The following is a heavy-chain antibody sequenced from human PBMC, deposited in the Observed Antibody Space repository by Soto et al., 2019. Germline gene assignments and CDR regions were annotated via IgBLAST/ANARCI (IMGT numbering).Heavy chain of an antibody. CDR2: ISSGSKTI. J-gene: IGHJ4*02. CDR1: GFTFSGYS. Sequence: PGGSLRLSCAASGFTFSGYSVNWVRQAPGKGLEWVPYISSGSKTIYYAESVKGRFTVSRDNARNSQYLQMNSLRDEDTAVYYCAREDILGARSFDYWGQGTLVTVSS. V-gene: IGHV3-48*02. CDR3: AREDILGARSFDY. D-gene: IGHD1-26*01.